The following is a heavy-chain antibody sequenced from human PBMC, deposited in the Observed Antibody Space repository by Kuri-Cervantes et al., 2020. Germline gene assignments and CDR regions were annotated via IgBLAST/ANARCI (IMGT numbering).Heavy chain of an antibody. CDR3: AHSIASSGTFGY. V-gene: IGHV2-26*01. Sequence: SGPTLVKPTETLTLTCTVSGFSLSNARMGVSWIRQPPGKALEWLAHIFSNDEKSYSTSLKSRLTISKDTSKSQVVLTMTNMDPVDTATYYCAHSIASSGTFGYWGQGILVTVSS. CDR2: IFSNDEK. J-gene: IGHJ4*02. CDR1: GFSLSNARMG. D-gene: IGHD6-13*01.